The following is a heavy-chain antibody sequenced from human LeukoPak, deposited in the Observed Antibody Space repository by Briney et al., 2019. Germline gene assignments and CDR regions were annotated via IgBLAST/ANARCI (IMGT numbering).Heavy chain of an antibody. CDR1: GYTFTGYY. CDR2: INLNSGGT. Sequence: GASVKVSCKASGYTFTGYYMHWVRQAPGQGLEWMGWINLNSGGTNYAQKFQGRVTMTRDTSISTAYMELSRLRSDDTAVYYCAREGHYDSSGYYYWGQGTLVTVSS. D-gene: IGHD3-22*01. J-gene: IGHJ4*02. CDR3: AREGHYDSSGYYY. V-gene: IGHV1-2*02.